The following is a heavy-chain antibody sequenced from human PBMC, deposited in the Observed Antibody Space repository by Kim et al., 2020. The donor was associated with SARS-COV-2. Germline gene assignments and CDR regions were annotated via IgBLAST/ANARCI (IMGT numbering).Heavy chain of an antibody. Sequence: GGSLRLSCAASGFTFSSYWMSWVRQAPGKGLEWVANIKQDGSEKYYVDSVKGRFTISRDNAKNSLYLQMNSLRAEDTAVYYCARFGSSWYGPLYYYYGMDVWGQGTTVTVSS. J-gene: IGHJ6*02. CDR3: ARFGSSWYGPLYYYYGMDV. V-gene: IGHV3-7*01. D-gene: IGHD6-13*01. CDR2: IKQDGSEK. CDR1: GFTFSSYW.